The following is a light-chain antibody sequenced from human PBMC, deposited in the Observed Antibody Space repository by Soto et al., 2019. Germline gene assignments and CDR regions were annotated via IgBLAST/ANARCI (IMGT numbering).Light chain of an antibody. CDR3: SSYTSSSPPVV. V-gene: IGLV2-18*02. J-gene: IGLJ2*01. CDR1: SSDVGSYNR. Sequence: QSALTQPPSVSGSPGQSVTISRTGTSSDVGSYNRVSWYQQPPGTAPKLMIYEVSNRPSGVPDRFSGSKSGNTASLTISGLQAEDEADYYCSSYTSSSPPVVFGGGTKLTVL. CDR2: EVS.